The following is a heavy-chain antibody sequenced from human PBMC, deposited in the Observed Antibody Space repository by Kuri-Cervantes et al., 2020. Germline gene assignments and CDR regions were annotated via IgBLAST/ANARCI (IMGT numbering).Heavy chain of an antibody. Sequence: GESLKISCAASGFTFSSYAMSWVRQAPGKGLEWVSSISSSSSYIYYADSVKGRFTISRDNAKNSLYLQMNSLRAEDTAVYYCARDDVGWFDPWGQGTLVTVSS. CDR2: ISSSSSYI. CDR3: ARDDVGWFDP. V-gene: IGHV3-21*01. J-gene: IGHJ5*02. CDR1: GFTFSSYA.